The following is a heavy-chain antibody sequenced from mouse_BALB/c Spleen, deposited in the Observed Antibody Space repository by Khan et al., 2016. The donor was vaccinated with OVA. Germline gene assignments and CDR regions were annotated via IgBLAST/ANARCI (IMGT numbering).Heavy chain of an antibody. CDR1: GYSITSEYA. Sequence: EVELVESGPGLVKPSQSLSLTCTVTGYSITSEYAWNWIRQFPGNKLEWMGYINYSGNTRFNPSLKGRTSITRDTSKNQFFLQLNSVTTEDTATYYCARKDYYDYDPFPYRGQGTLVTVSA. CDR2: INYSGNT. V-gene: IGHV3-2*02. CDR3: ARKDYYDYDPFPY. D-gene: IGHD2-4*01. J-gene: IGHJ3*01.